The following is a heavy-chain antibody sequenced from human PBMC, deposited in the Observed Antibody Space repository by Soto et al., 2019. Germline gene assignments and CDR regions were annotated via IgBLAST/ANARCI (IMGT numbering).Heavy chain of an antibody. CDR3: ARDNSGYCISTSCSLYYYYYGMDV. D-gene: IGHD2-2*01. Sequence: ASVKVSCKASGYTFTSYGISWVRQAPGQGLEWMGWISAYNGNTNYAQKHQGRVTMTTDTSTSTAYMELRSLRSDDTAVYYCARDNSGYCISTSCSLYYYYYGMDVWGQGTTVTVSS. CDR1: GYTFTSYG. V-gene: IGHV1-18*01. J-gene: IGHJ6*02. CDR2: ISAYNGNT.